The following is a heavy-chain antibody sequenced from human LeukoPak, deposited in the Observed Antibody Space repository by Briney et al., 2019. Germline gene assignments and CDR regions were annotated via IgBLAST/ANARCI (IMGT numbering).Heavy chain of an antibody. D-gene: IGHD3-9*01. J-gene: IGHJ4*02. V-gene: IGHV3-7*03. CDR3: ARGPYYDILTGYYPPDY. CDR1: GFTFSSYW. Sequence: GGSLRLSCAASGFTFSSYWTSWVRQAPGKGLEWVANIKQDGSEKYYVDSVKGRFTISRDNAKNSLYLQMNSLRAEDTAVYYCARGPYYDILTGYYPPDYWGQGTLVTVSS. CDR2: IKQDGSEK.